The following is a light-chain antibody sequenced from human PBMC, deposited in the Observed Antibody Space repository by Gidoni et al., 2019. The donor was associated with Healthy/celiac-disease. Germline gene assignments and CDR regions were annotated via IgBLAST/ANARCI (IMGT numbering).Light chain of an antibody. V-gene: IGKV1-33*01. CDR3: QQYDNLPLT. CDR1: QDISNY. J-gene: IGKJ4*01. CDR2: DAS. Sequence: DIQMTQSPSSLSASVGDRVTITCQASQDISNYLNWYQQKPGKAPKLLIYDASNLETGVPSRFIGSGSGTDFTFTISSLQPGEIATYYCQQYDNLPLTFGGGTKVEIK.